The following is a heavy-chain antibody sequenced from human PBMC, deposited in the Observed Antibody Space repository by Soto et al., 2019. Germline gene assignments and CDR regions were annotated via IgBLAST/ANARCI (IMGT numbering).Heavy chain of an antibody. CDR2: ISGRGTST. CDR3: AIAFSREEDGYNSFDY. V-gene: IGHV3-23*01. CDR1: GFTFSSYG. Sequence: GGSLRLSCAASGFTFSSYGMHWVRQAPGKGLEWVSGISGRGTSTYYADSVKGRFTISRDNSNNTLYLQMDNLRAEDTAVYYCAIAFSREEDGYNSFDYWGQGTLVKVSS. D-gene: IGHD2-21*01. J-gene: IGHJ4*02.